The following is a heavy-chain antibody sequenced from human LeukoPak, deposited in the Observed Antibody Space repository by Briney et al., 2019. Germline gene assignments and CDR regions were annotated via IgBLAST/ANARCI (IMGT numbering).Heavy chain of an antibody. V-gene: IGHV3-23*01. J-gene: IGHJ5*02. CDR1: GFTFSSYA. CDR2: ISGSGGST. D-gene: IGHD5-18*01. Sequence: GGSLRLSCAASGFTFSSYAMSWVRQAPGKGLEWVSAISGSGGSTYYADSVKGRFTISRDNSKNTLYLQMNNLRAEDTAVYYCAKGGYSYGSGQNWFDPWGQGTLVTVSS. CDR3: AKGGYSYGSGQNWFDP.